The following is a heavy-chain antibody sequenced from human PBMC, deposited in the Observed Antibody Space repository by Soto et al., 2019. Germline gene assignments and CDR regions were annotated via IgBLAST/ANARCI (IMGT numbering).Heavy chain of an antibody. D-gene: IGHD6-13*01. CDR1: GYSFTSHW. V-gene: IGHV5-51*01. CDR2: IYPDDSDT. J-gene: IGHJ6*04. CDR3: ARHMDAAAGKFYYSSGMDV. Sequence: GESLKISCKGSGYSFTSHWIGWVRQMSGKGLEWMGTIYPDDSDTRYSPSFQGQVTISADKSISTAYLQWSSLKASDTAMYYCARHMDAAAGKFYYSSGMDVWGKGTTVTVSS.